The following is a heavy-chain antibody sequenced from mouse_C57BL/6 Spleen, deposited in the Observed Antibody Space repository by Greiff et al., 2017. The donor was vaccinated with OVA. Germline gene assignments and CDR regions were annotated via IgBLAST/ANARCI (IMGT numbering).Heavy chain of an antibody. D-gene: IGHD1-1*01. Sequence: EVQLQQSGAELVRPGASVKLSCTASGFNIKDDYMHWVKQRPEQGLEWIGWIDPENGDTEYASKFQGKATITADTSSNTAYLQLSSLTSEDTAVYYCTTLSTTVVAFDYWGQGTTLTVSS. CDR1: GFNIKDDY. CDR3: TTLSTTVVAFDY. J-gene: IGHJ2*01. CDR2: IDPENGDT. V-gene: IGHV14-4*01.